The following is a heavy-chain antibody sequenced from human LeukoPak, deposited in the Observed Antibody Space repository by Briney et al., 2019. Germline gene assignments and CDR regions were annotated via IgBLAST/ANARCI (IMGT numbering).Heavy chain of an antibody. V-gene: IGHV3-7*01. Sequence: PGGSLRLSCAASGFSFSTHWMSWFRQAPGKGLEWVALIKQDGSVILYVDSVKGRFTISRDNAKNSLSLQMNSLRADDTAVYYCAGDEGWTFDIWGQGTKVTVSS. CDR2: IKQDGSVI. CDR3: AGDEGWTFDI. J-gene: IGHJ3*02. D-gene: IGHD5-24*01. CDR1: GFSFSTHW.